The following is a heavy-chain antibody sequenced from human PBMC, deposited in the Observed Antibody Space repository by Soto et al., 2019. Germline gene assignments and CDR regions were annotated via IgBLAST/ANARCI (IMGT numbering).Heavy chain of an antibody. J-gene: IGHJ4*02. Sequence: GASVKVSCKASGYTFTSYAMHWVRQAPGQGLEWMGIINPSGGSTSYAQKFQGRVTMTRDTSTSTVYMELSSLRSEDTAVYYCARDRFPIAAAGSIRYFGYWGQGTLVTVSS. V-gene: IGHV1-46*01. CDR1: GYTFTSYA. D-gene: IGHD6-13*01. CDR3: ARDRFPIAAAGSIRYFGY. CDR2: INPSGGST.